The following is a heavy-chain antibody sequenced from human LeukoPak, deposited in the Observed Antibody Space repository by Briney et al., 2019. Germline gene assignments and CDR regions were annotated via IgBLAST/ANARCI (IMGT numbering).Heavy chain of an antibody. D-gene: IGHD1/OR15-1a*01. CDR1: GYSFSSNW. V-gene: IGHV5-51*01. J-gene: IGHJ3*01. CDR2: IYPGDSDT. CDR3: ARVGITSDAFDV. Sequence: GESLKISCKDSGYSFSSNWIGWVRQMPGKGLEWMGIIYPGDSDTRYSPSFQGQITISADKSISTAYLQWSSLKASDTAMYYCARVGITSDAFDVWGQGTMVTVSS.